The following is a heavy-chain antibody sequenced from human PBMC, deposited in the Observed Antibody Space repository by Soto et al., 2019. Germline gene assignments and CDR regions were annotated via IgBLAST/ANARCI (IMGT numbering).Heavy chain of an antibody. CDR3: EKLVRGSAEVYGMDV. Sequence: EVQLLESGGGLVQPGGSLRLSCAASGFTFSSYAMSWVRQAPGKGLEWISAISGSGGSTYYADSVKGRFTISRDNSKNTLYLQMNSLRAEDTAVYYCEKLVRGSAEVYGMDVWGQGTTVTVSS. D-gene: IGHD3-10*01. CDR2: ISGSGGST. CDR1: GFTFSSYA. V-gene: IGHV3-23*01. J-gene: IGHJ6*02.